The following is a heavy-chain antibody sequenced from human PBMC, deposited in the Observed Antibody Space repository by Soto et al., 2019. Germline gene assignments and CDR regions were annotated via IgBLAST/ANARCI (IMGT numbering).Heavy chain of an antibody. Sequence: GGSLRLSCSASGFTVSVNYMSWVRQAPGKGLEWVSVIYSGGSTYYADSVKGRFTISRDNSKNTLYLQMNSLRAEDTAVYYCARDRQLGKFDYWGQGTLVTVSS. CDR3: ARDRQLGKFDY. CDR2: IYSGGST. V-gene: IGHV3-66*01. D-gene: IGHD6-13*01. CDR1: GFTVSVNY. J-gene: IGHJ4*02.